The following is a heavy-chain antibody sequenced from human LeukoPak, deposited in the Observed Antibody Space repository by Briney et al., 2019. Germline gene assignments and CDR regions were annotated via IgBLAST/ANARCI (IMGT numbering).Heavy chain of an antibody. Sequence: GGSLRLSCAASGFTFSSHEMNWVRQAPGKGLEWVSYISGSGSTIYYADSVKGRFTISRDNAKNSLYLQMNSLRAEDTAVYYCAKPVGPSHFDYWGQGTLVTVSS. CDR1: GFTFSSHE. CDR2: ISGSGSTI. CDR3: AKPVGPSHFDY. J-gene: IGHJ4*02. V-gene: IGHV3-48*03.